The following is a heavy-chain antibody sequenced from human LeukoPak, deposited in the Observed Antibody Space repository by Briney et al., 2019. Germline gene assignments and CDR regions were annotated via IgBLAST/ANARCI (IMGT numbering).Heavy chain of an antibody. CDR1: GGSISSSNW. V-gene: IGHV4-4*02. D-gene: IGHD6-19*01. CDR2: IYHSGST. CDR3: ARVVSYSSGSHAFDI. Sequence: SETLCLTCTVSGGSISSSNWWSWVRQPPGRGLEWIGEIYHSGSTNYNPSLKSRVTISVDKSKNQFSLKLSSVTAADTAVYYCARVVSYSSGSHAFDIWGQGTMVTVSS. J-gene: IGHJ3*02.